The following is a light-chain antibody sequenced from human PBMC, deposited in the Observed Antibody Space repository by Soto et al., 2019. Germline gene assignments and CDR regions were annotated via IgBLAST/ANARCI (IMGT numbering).Light chain of an antibody. V-gene: IGKV1-5*03. Sequence: DIQMTQSPSTLSASVGDRVTITCRASQSISSWLAWYQQKPGKAPKLLIYKASSLESGVPSRFSGSGSGTAVIPIIISLQPXXXSTSYCQQYNSYPPCTFGQGTKVEIK. CDR1: QSISSW. CDR2: KAS. CDR3: QQYNSYPPCT. J-gene: IGKJ1*01.